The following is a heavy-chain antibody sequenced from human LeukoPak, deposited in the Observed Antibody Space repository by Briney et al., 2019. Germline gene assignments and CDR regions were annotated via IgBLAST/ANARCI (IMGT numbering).Heavy chain of an antibody. CDR2: INHSGGT. D-gene: IGHD3-10*01. V-gene: IGHV4-34*01. Sequence: PSETLSLTCAVYGGSFSGYYWSWIRQPPGKGLEWIGEINHSGGTNYNPSLKSRVTISVDTSKNQFSLKLSSVTAADTAVYYCARARYYGSGSHYGYYYYGMDVWGQGTMVTVSS. CDR3: ARARYYGSGSHYGYYYYGMDV. CDR1: GGSFSGYY. J-gene: IGHJ6*02.